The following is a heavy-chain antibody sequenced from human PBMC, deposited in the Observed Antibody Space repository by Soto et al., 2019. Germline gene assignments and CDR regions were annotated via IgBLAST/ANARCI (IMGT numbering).Heavy chain of an antibody. CDR2: IYYSGST. Sequence: SETLSLTCTVSGGSISSSSYYWGWIRQPPGKGLEWIGSIYYSGSTYYNPSLKSRVTISVDTSKNQFSLKLSSVTAADTAVYYCARHNYDFWSGYYDNNWFDPWGQGTLVTVSS. D-gene: IGHD3-3*01. J-gene: IGHJ5*02. CDR1: GGSISSSSYY. V-gene: IGHV4-39*01. CDR3: ARHNYDFWSGYYDNNWFDP.